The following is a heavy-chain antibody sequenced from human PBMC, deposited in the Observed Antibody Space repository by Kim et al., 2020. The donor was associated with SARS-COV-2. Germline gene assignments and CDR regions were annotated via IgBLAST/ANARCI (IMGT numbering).Heavy chain of an antibody. V-gene: IGHV5-10-1*01. CDR1: GYSFTSYW. D-gene: IGHD2-2*01. CDR2: IDPSDSYT. Sequence: GESLKISCKGSGYSFTSYWISWVRQMPGKGREWMGRIDPSDSYTNYSPSFQGHVTISADKSISTAYLQWSSLKASDTAMYYCARQIPEIVVVPAAIGGGFDPWGQGTLVTVSS. CDR3: ARQIPEIVVVPAAIGGGFDP. J-gene: IGHJ5*02.